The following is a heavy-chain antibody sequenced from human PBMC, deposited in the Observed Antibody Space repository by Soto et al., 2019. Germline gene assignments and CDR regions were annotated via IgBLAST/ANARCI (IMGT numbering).Heavy chain of an antibody. CDR2: SYYSGST. V-gene: IGHV4-31*03. CDR1: GGSISSGGYY. D-gene: IGHD3-10*01. CDR3: ARGWFGELFPDY. Sequence: QVQLQEAGPGLVKPSQTLSLTCTVSGGSISSGGYYWSWIRQHPGTGLEWIGYSYYSGSTYYNPSLKSRVTISVDTSKNQFSLKLSSVTAADTAVYYCARGWFGELFPDYWGQGTLVTVSS. J-gene: IGHJ4*02.